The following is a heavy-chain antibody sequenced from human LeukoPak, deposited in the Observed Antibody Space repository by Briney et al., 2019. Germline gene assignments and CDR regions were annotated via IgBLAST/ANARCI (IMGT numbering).Heavy chain of an antibody. CDR3: ARVVYYDSSGYGDYWYFDL. D-gene: IGHD3-22*01. V-gene: IGHV4-61*05. Sequence: PSETLSLTCTVSGGSIRSSSYYWGWICQPPGKGLEWIGYIYYSGSTNYNPSLKSRVTISVDTSKNQFSLKLSSVTAADTAVYYCARVVYYDSSGYGDYWYFDLWGRGTLVTVSS. J-gene: IGHJ2*01. CDR1: GGSIRSSSYY. CDR2: IYYSGST.